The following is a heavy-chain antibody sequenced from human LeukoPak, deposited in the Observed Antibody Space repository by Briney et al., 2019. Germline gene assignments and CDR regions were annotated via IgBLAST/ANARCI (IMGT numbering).Heavy chain of an antibody. J-gene: IGHJ4*02. CDR2: MHYSGIT. CDR3: ARYPYSDSGVWQAFDY. V-gene: IGHV4-39*01. CDR1: GGSISSGSHY. D-gene: IGHD5-12*01. Sequence: SETLSLTCIVSGGSISSGSHYWGWICQPPGKGLEWTGSMHYSGITYYNPSLTSRVTISVDTSKNQFSLRLTSVTAADTAVYYCARYPYSDSGVWQAFDYWGQGTLVTVSS.